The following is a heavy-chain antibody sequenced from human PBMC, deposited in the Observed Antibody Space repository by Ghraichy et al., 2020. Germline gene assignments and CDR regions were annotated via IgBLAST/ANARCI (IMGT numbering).Heavy chain of an antibody. CDR1: GFTFSNYE. Sequence: GSLRLSCAASGFTFSNYEMNWVRQAPGKGLEWVSYISSSGGTIYYSDSVRGRFTISRDNAKNSLSLQMNSLRAEDTAIYYCARMSSGTHLDYWGQGTLVTVSS. V-gene: IGHV3-48*03. J-gene: IGHJ4*02. CDR2: ISSSGGTI. CDR3: ARMSSGTHLDY. D-gene: IGHD3-10*01.